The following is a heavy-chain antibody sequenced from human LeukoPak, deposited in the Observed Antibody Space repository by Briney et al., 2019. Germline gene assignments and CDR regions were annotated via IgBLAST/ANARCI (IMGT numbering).Heavy chain of an antibody. CDR3: AKAGIAVATYWYFDL. J-gene: IGHJ2*01. D-gene: IGHD6-19*01. CDR1: GFTFDDYG. V-gene: IGHV3-20*04. Sequence: RPGGSLRLSCAASGFTFDDYGMSWVRQAPGKGLEWVSGINWNGGSTGYADSVKGRFTISRDNAKNSLYLQMNSLRAEDTALYYCAKAGIAVATYWYFDLWGRGTLVTVSS. CDR2: INWNGGST.